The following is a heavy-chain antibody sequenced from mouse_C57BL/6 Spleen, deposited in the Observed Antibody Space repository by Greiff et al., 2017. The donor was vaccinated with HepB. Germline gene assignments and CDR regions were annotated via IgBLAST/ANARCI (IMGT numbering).Heavy chain of an antibody. Sequence: QVQLKQSGAELMKPGASVKLSCKATGYTFTGYWIEWVKQRPGHGLEWIGEILPGSGSTNYNEKFKGKATFTADTSSKTAYMQLSSLTTEDSAIYYCAADGSSHLYAMDYWGQGTSVTVSS. CDR3: AADGSSHLYAMDY. CDR1: GYTFTGYW. J-gene: IGHJ4*01. V-gene: IGHV1-9*01. D-gene: IGHD1-1*01. CDR2: ILPGSGST.